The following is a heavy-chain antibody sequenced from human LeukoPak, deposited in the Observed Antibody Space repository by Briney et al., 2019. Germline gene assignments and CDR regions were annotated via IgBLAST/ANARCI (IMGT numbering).Heavy chain of an antibody. CDR3: ARDLRGYSGPFY. V-gene: IGHV3-53*01. J-gene: IGHJ4*02. CDR2: IYSGGST. Sequence: GGSLRLSCAASGFTFSSYSMNWVRQAPGKGLEWVSVIYSGGSTYYADSVKGRFTISRDNSKNTLYLQMNSLRAEDTAVYYCARDLRGYSGPFYWGQGTLVTVSS. D-gene: IGHD5-12*01. CDR1: GFTFSSYS.